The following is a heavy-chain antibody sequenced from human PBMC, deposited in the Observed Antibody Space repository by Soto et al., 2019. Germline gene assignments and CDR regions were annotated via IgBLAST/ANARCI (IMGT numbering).Heavy chain of an antibody. CDR1: GGTFSSYA. CDR2: IIPIFGTA. Sequence: ASVKVSCKASGGTFSSYAISWVRQAPGQGLEWMGGIIPIFGTANYAQKFQGRVTITADESTSTAYMELSSLRSEDTAVYYCASAYCTNGVCYTYYYYYGMDVWGQGTTVTVSS. J-gene: IGHJ6*02. V-gene: IGHV1-69*13. CDR3: ASAYCTNGVCYTYYYYYGMDV. D-gene: IGHD2-8*01.